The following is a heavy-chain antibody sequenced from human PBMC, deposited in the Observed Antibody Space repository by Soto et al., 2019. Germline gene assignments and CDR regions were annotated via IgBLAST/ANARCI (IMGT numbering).Heavy chain of an antibody. CDR2: ISGSGGST. V-gene: IGHV3-23*01. Sequence: GGSLRLSCAASGFTFSSYAMSWVRQAPGKGLEWVSAISGSGGSTYYADSVKGRFTISRDNSKNTLYLQMNGLRAEDTAVYYCAKDSGYSDGMDVWGQGTTVTSP. D-gene: IGHD3-22*01. J-gene: IGHJ6*02. CDR3: AKDSGYSDGMDV. CDR1: GFTFSSYA.